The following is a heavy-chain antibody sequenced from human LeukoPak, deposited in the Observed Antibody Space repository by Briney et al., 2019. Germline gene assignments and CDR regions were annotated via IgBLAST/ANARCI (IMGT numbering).Heavy chain of an antibody. CDR3: ARAPVYYDESRGRLKISNWYLDL. D-gene: IGHD3-22*01. CDR1: GFTFSAYS. Sequence: GGSLRLSCAASGFTFSAYSMNWVRQAPGKGLEWVSSISSSSIYRYYGDSVKGRFTISRDNAKNSLYLQMNSLRAEDTAVFYCARAPVYYDESRGRLKISNWYLDLWGRGTLVTVSS. CDR2: ISSSSIYR. J-gene: IGHJ2*01. V-gene: IGHV3-21*01.